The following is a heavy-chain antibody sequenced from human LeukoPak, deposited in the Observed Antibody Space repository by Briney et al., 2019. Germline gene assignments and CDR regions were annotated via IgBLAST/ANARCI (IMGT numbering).Heavy chain of an antibody. V-gene: IGHV4-4*07. CDR3: AREGMGYDSSGYHPYYFDY. CDR2: IYTSGST. J-gene: IGHJ4*02. Sequence: SETLSLTCAVSGGSISSYYWSWIRQPAGKGLEWIGRIYTSGSTNYNPSLKSRVTMSVDTSKNQFSLKLSSVTAADTAVYYCAREGMGYDSSGYHPYYFDYWGQGTLVTVSS. CDR1: GGSISSYY. D-gene: IGHD3-22*01.